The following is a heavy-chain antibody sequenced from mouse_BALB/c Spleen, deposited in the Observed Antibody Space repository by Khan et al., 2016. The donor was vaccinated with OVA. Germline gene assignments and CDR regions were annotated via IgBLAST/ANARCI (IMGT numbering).Heavy chain of an antibody. D-gene: IGHD2-10*01. Sequence: QVQLQQSGPGLVAPSQSLSIICTISGVSLTNSGVHWVRQPPGKGLEWLVVIWSDGSTTYNSALKSRLSISKDNSKSQVFLKMNSLQTDDTAMYYCARQPYYHYYIMDYWGQGTSVTVSS. V-gene: IGHV2-6-1*01. CDR1: GVSLTNSG. CDR2: IWSDGST. CDR3: ARQPYYHYYIMDY. J-gene: IGHJ4*01.